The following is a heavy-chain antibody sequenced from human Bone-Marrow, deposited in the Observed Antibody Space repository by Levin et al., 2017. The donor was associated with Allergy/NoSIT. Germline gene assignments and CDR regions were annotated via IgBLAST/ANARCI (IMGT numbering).Heavy chain of an antibody. CDR2: IKQDGSEK. D-gene: IGHD4-17*01. Sequence: GESLKISCAASEFSFSSYWMNWVRQAPGKGLEWVAGIKQDGSEKHYVESVKGRFTVSRDNPNNPLYLQMNSLRAEDTAVYYCARDRGLQIYHFYGMDVWGQGTTVTVSS. J-gene: IGHJ6*02. CDR3: ARDRGLQIYHFYGMDV. CDR1: EFSFSSYW. V-gene: IGHV3-7*01.